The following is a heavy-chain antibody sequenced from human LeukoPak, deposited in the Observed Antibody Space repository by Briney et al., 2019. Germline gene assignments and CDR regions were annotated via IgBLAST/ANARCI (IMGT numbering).Heavy chain of an antibody. Sequence: QPGGSLRLSCATSGFTFSSYWMSWVRQAPGKGLEWVANIKQDGSEKNYLDSVKGRFTISRDSAKNSLYLQMNSLRAEDTAVYYCARQRYHDSWGQGTLVTVSS. CDR1: GFTFSSYW. CDR3: ARQRYHDS. J-gene: IGHJ4*02. CDR2: IKQDGSEK. V-gene: IGHV3-7*01. D-gene: IGHD2-2*01.